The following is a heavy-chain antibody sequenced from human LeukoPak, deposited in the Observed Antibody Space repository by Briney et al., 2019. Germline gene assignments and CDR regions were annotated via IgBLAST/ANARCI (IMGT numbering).Heavy chain of an antibody. J-gene: IGHJ1*01. CDR3: ARRRYYDGSGYLE. D-gene: IGHD3-22*01. CDR2: IYYSGRT. V-gene: IGHV4-39*01. Sequence: SETLSLTCSVSGDSVSRSDSYWDWIRQPPGKGLEWIGTIYYSGRTYYSPSLKSRVTMSVDPSNNQFSLNLRSVTSADTALYYCARRRYYDGSGYLEWGQGTLLSVSS. CDR1: GDSVSRSDSY.